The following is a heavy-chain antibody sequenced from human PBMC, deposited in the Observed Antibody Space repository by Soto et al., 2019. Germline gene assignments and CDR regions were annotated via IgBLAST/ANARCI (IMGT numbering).Heavy chain of an antibody. Sequence: GGSLRLSCAASGFTFSSYGMHWVRQAPGKGLEWVAVISYDGSNKYYADSVKGRFTISRDNSKNTLYLQMNSLRAEDTAVYYCAKAEYGSGTTDSYYYYYYMDVWGKGTTVTVSS. J-gene: IGHJ6*03. CDR3: AKAEYGSGTTDSYYYYYYMDV. CDR1: GFTFSSYG. D-gene: IGHD3-10*01. V-gene: IGHV3-30*18. CDR2: ISYDGSNK.